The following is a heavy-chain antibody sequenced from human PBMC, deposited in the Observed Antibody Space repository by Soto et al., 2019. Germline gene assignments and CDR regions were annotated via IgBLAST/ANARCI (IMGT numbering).Heavy chain of an antibody. Sequence: SVKVSCKASGFTFTSSAVQWVRQARGQRLEWIGWIVVGSGNTNYAQKFQERVTITRDMSTSTAYMELSSLRSEDTAVYYCAAASTVLRYFDWPRSGGWFDPWGQG. CDR1: GFTFTSSA. CDR3: AAASTVLRYFDWPRSGGWFDP. CDR2: IVVGSGNT. J-gene: IGHJ5*02. D-gene: IGHD3-9*01. V-gene: IGHV1-58*01.